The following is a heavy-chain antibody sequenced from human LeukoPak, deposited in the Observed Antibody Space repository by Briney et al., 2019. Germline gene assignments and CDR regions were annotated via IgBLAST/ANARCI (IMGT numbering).Heavy chain of an antibody. Sequence: GGSLRLSCAASGFIFSSYSMSWVRQAPGKGLEWVSVITGSGGNTYCADSVRGRFTISKDNSKNTVYLQMSSLRVDDTAVYYCAKAASSSWPSYYYGMDVWGQGTTVTVSS. CDR2: ITGSGGNT. CDR3: AKAASSSWPSYYYGMDV. CDR1: GFIFSSYS. V-gene: IGHV3-23*01. J-gene: IGHJ6*02. D-gene: IGHD6-13*01.